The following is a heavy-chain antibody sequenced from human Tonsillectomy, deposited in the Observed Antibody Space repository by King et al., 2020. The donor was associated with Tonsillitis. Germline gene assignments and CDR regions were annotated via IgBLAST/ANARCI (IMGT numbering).Heavy chain of an antibody. V-gene: IGHV5-51*03. D-gene: IGHD6-19*01. CDR1: GYSFISYW. J-gene: IGHJ3*02. Sequence: QLVQSGAEVKKPGESLKISCKGSGYSFISYWIGWVRQMPGKGLEWMGIIYPGDSDTRYSPSFQVQVPISADKSISTAYLQWSSLKASDTAMYYCARPGGVAVAGTGAFDIWGQGTMVTVSS. CDR2: IYPGDSDT. CDR3: ARPGGVAVAGTGAFDI.